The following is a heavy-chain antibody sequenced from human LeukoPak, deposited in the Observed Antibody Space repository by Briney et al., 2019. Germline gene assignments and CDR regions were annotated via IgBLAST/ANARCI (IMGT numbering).Heavy chain of an antibody. CDR2: IYPGDSDT. CDR1: GYSFTSYW. V-gene: IGHV5-51*01. Sequence: GESLKISCKGSGYSFTSYWIGLVRQMPGKGLEWMGIIYPGDSDTRYSPSFQGQVTISADKSISIAYLQWSSLKASDTAMYYCARLDRGSLIADLPFDYWGQGTLVTVSS. CDR3: ARLDRGSLIADLPFDY. D-gene: IGHD3-22*01. J-gene: IGHJ4*02.